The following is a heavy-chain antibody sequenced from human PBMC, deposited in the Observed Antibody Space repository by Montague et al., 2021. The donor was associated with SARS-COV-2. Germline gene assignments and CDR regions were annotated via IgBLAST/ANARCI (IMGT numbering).Heavy chain of an antibody. V-gene: IGHV4-39*01. Sequence: SETLSLTCTVSGGSISSSSYYWGWIRQPPGKGLEWIGSLYYTGSTYYNPSLKSRVTISVDTSKNQFSLKLSSVTAADTAVYYCARDSSSWYYWFDPWGQGTLVTDSS. CDR1: GGSISSSSYY. CDR2: LYYTGST. J-gene: IGHJ5*02. D-gene: IGHD6-13*01. CDR3: ARDSSSWYYWFDP.